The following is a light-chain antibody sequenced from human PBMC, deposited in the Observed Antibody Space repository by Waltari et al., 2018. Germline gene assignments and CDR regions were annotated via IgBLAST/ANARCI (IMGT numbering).Light chain of an antibody. CDR1: RSINNY. Sequence: DIQMTQSPSPLSASVGDRVTITCRASRSINNYLNWYQQKPGKAPNLLIYGASSLQSGVPSRFSGSGSGTDFTLTISSLHPEDFAVYYCQEIFSTVWTFGQGTKVDIK. V-gene: IGKV1-39*01. CDR3: QEIFSTVWT. J-gene: IGKJ1*01. CDR2: GAS.